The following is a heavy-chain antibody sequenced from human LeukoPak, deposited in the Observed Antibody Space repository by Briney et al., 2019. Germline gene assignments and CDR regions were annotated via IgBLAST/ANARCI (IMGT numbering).Heavy chain of an antibody. J-gene: IGHJ5*02. CDR3: TRDLRDYGETNWFDP. CDR1: GFTFGDYA. V-gene: IGHV3-49*03. D-gene: IGHD4-17*01. Sequence: GGALRLSCTASGFTFGDYAMSWFRQAPGKGLEWVGFIRSKAYGGTTEYAASVKGRFTISRDDSKSIAYLQMNSLKTEDTAVYYCTRDLRDYGETNWFDPWGQGTLVTVSS. CDR2: IRSKAYGGTT.